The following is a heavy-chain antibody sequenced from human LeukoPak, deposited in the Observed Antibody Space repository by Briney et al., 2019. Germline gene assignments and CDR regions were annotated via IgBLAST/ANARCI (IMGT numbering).Heavy chain of an antibody. J-gene: IGHJ1*01. CDR1: GFTFDDYA. Sequence: PGGSLRLSCAASGFTFDDYAMHWFRQAPGRGLEWVSGISWNSGSIGYADSVKGRFTISRDNAKNSLYLQMNSLRAEDTALYYCAKDKFRYCSSTSCYGYFQHWGQGTLVTVSS. V-gene: IGHV3-9*01. CDR2: ISWNSGSI. CDR3: AKDKFRYCSSTSCYGYFQH. D-gene: IGHD2-2*01.